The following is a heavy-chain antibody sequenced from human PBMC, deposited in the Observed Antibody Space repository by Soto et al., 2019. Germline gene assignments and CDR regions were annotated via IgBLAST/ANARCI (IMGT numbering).Heavy chain of an antibody. V-gene: IGHV4-59*08. CDR3: ARHDVSYHGPGWFDP. D-gene: IGHD1-26*01. CDR2: IYYAGST. Sequence: SETLSLTCTVSGGSLSNYYWSWTRQPPGKGLEWIGYIYYAGSTTYSPSLKSRVTISLDTSKNQFSLKLDSVTAADTAVYYCARHDVSYHGPGWFDPWGQGTLVTVSS. CDR1: GGSLSNYY. J-gene: IGHJ5*02.